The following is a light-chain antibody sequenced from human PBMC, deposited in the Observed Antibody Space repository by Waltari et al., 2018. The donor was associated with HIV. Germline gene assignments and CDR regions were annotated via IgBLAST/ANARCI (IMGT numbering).Light chain of an antibody. Sequence: EIVLTQSPATPSLSPGESATLSCRANQTISGYLAWYQQRPGQAPRLLMYEASNRAAGIPARFNGGGSGTDFTLTISSLEAEDSAVYYCQERTNWPQYTFGQGTKLEIK. J-gene: IGKJ2*01. CDR3: QERTNWPQYT. V-gene: IGKV3-11*01. CDR1: QTISGY. CDR2: EAS.